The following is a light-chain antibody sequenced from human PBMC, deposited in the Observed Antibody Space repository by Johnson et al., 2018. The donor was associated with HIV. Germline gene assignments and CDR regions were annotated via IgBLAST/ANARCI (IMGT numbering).Light chain of an antibody. CDR1: SSNIANNY. V-gene: IGLV1-51*01. CDR2: DNN. CDR3: GTWDSSLSAYV. J-gene: IGLJ1*01. Sequence: QSVLTQPPSVSAAPGQRVTVSCSGRSSNIANNYVSWYQKLPGTAPKLLIYDNNKRPSGIPDRFSGSKSGTSATLGITGLQTGDEADYYCGTWDSSLSAYVFGTGTKVTVL.